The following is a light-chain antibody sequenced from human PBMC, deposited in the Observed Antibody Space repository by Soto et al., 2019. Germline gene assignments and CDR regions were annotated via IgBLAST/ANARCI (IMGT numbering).Light chain of an antibody. CDR3: ATWDDSLSAVV. CDR2: RND. Sequence: QPVLTQPPSASGTPGQRVTISCSGSYPNIGSNYVYWYEQLPGTAPKLLIYRNDQRPSGVPDRISGSRSGTSASLAISGLRSEDEADYYCATWDDSLSAVVFGGGTKLTVL. V-gene: IGLV1-47*01. J-gene: IGLJ2*01. CDR1: YPNIGSNY.